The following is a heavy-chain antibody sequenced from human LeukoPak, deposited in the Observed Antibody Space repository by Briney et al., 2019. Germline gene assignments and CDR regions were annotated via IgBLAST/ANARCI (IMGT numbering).Heavy chain of an antibody. D-gene: IGHD2-15*01. V-gene: IGHV3-49*04. CDR3: TRHLCSCGNCYLLY. J-gene: IGHJ4*02. Sequence: GGSLRLSFSASGFTFGDYALSWVRQAPGKGLEGVGFIRSKAYGGTTEYAASVKGRFTISRDDSQSIAYLEMNSLKTEDTAVYYCTRHLCSCGNCYLLYWGQGTLVTVSS. CDR1: GFTFGDYA. CDR2: IRSKAYGGTT.